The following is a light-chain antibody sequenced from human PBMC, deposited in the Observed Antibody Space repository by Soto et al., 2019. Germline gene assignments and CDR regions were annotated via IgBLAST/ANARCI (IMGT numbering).Light chain of an antibody. Sequence: QSVLTQPPSVSAAPGQRVTISCSGSSSNIGSNYVSWYQQLPGTDPKLLIYDNYKRPSGIPDRFSGSTSGTSATLAIAGLQTGDESDYYCDSWDNSLSVVLFGGGAKVTVL. CDR1: SSNIGSNY. J-gene: IGLJ2*01. V-gene: IGLV1-51*01. CDR3: DSWDNSLSVVL. CDR2: DNY.